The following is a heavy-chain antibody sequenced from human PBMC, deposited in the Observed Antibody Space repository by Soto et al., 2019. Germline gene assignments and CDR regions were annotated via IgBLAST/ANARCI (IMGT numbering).Heavy chain of an antibody. CDR1: GGSFSGYY. J-gene: IGHJ4*02. CDR2: INHSGST. V-gene: IGHV4-34*01. CDR3: ASLRAYNYDSSGYYTPDFDY. D-gene: IGHD3-22*01. Sequence: SETLSLTCAVYGGSFSGYYWSWIRQPPGKGLEWIGEINHSGSTNYNPSLKSRVTISVDTSKNQFSLKLSSVTAADTAVYYCASLRAYNYDSSGYYTPDFDYWGQGTLVTVSS.